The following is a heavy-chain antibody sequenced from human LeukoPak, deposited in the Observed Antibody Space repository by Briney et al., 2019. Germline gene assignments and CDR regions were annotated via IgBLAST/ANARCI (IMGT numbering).Heavy chain of an antibody. CDR1: GASISSSSHY. J-gene: IGHJ5*02. Sequence: PSETLSLTCTVSGASISSSSHYWGWIRQPPGKGLEWVADMYYSGSTHYNMALRSRVTMSVDTSRNQFSLKLSSVTAADTAMYYCAGIAGGGWFDPWGQGTLVTVSS. CDR3: AGIAGGGWFDP. CDR2: MYYSGST. D-gene: IGHD6-13*01. V-gene: IGHV4-39*01.